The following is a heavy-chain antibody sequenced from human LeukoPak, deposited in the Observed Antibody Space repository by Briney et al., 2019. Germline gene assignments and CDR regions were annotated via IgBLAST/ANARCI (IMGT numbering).Heavy chain of an antibody. V-gene: IGHV3-30*04. CDR2: ISYDGSNK. CDR1: GFTFSSYA. J-gene: IGHJ4*02. CDR3: ARETDYGGNSGSLDY. Sequence: GGSLRLSCAASGFTFSSYAMHWVRQAPGKGLEWVAVISYDGSNKYYAASVKGRFTISRDNSKNTLYLQMNSLRAEDTAVYYCARETDYGGNSGSLDYWGQGTLVTVSS. D-gene: IGHD4-23*01.